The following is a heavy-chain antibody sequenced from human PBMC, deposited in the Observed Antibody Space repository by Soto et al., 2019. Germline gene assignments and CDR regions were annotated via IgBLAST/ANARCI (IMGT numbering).Heavy chain of an antibody. V-gene: IGHV4-31*03. D-gene: IGHD2-15*01. CDR1: GGSISSGVYF. J-gene: IGHJ6*02. CDR3: ARGNCSGGSCSPYYGLDV. Sequence: SETLSLTCTVSGGSISSGVYFWIWIRQHPGKVLEWIGYIYYTGSSYYNPSLKSRVTISVDTSKNQLSLKLSSVTAADTAVYYCARGNCSGGSCSPYYGLDVWGQGTTVTVSS. CDR2: IYYTGSS.